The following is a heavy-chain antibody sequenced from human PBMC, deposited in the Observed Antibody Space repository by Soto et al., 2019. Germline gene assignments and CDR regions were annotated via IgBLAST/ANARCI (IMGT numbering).Heavy chain of an antibody. Sequence: GGSLRLSCAASGFPFSNAWMSLVRQAPGKGLEWVGRIKSKTDGGTTDYAAPVKGRFTISRDDSKNTLYLQMNSLKTEDTAVYYCTTAPDPSGYDFWRGHGPRDYWGQGNLVTVSS. V-gene: IGHV3-15*01. J-gene: IGHJ4*02. CDR1: GFPFSNAW. CDR2: IKSKTDGGTT. D-gene: IGHD3-3*01. CDR3: TTAPDPSGYDFWRGHGPRDY.